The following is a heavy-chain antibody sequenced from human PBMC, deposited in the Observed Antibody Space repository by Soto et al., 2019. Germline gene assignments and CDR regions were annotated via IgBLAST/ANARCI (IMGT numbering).Heavy chain of an antibody. Sequence: QVQLVQSGAEAKKPGASVKVSCKASGYTFTSFDSNWVRQATGQGLEWLGWMTPNTGNTGYAQTLQGPLAITMDTSTPAAYTEPTSLTYEYSAVYYCARNEGGTGDFDFWGPGTLVTVPS. D-gene: IGHD3-16*01. CDR3: ARNEGGTGDFDF. V-gene: IGHV1-8*01. CDR2: MTPNTGNT. CDR1: GYTFTSFD. J-gene: IGHJ4*01.